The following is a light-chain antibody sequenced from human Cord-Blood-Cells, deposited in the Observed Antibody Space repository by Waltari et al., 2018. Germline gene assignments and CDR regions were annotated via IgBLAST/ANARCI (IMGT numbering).Light chain of an antibody. V-gene: IGKV3-11*01. J-gene: IGKJ3*01. Sequence: EIVLTQSPATLSLSPGERATLSCRASQSVSSYLAWYQQKPGQAPRLLIYDASNRATGIPARFSGSGSGTDFTLTISSLEPEDFAVYYCQQRSKGPFGPGTKVDIK. CDR2: DAS. CDR1: QSVSSY. CDR3: QQRSKGP.